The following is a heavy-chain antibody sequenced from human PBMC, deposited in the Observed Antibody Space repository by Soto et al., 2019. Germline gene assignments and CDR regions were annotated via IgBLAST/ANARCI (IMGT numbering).Heavy chain of an antibody. CDR1: GYTFTSYV. D-gene: IGHD3-22*01. J-gene: IGHJ3*01. CDR2: ISAYNGNT. V-gene: IGHV1-18*01. CDR3: ARFGDSKIYDSSGYPS. Sequence: VASVKVSCKASGYTFTSYVISWVLQAPGQGLEWMGWISAYNGNTNYAQKLQGRVTMTTDTSTSTAYMELRSLRSDDTAVYYCARFGDSKIYDSSGYPSWGQGTVVTVS.